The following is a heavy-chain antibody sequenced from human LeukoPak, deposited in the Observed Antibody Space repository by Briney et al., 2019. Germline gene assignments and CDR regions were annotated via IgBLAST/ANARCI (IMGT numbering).Heavy chain of an antibody. J-gene: IGHJ3*02. D-gene: IGHD4-23*01. Sequence: PGGSLRLSCAASGLTFSSYEMNWVRQAPGKGLEWVSYISSSGSSIYYADSVKGRFTISRDNANNSLYLQMNSLRAEDTAVFYCARGEGDNGGNSESDAFDIWGQGTMVTVSS. CDR3: ARGEGDNGGNSESDAFDI. V-gene: IGHV3-48*03. CDR2: ISSSGSSI. CDR1: GLTFSSYE.